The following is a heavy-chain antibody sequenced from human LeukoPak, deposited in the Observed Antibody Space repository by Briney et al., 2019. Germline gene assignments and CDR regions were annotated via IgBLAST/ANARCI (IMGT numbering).Heavy chain of an antibody. CDR2: IYHSGST. CDR3: AGRTSDFSSDY. V-gene: IGHV4-4*02. D-gene: IGHD3-3*01. J-gene: IGHJ4*02. Sequence: SETLSLTCAVSGDSISSSNWWSWVRQPPGRGLEWIGEIYHSGSTNYNPSLKSRVTISIDKSKNQFFLKLSSVTAADTAVYYCAGRTSDFSSDYWGRGTLVTVSS. CDR1: GDSISSSNW.